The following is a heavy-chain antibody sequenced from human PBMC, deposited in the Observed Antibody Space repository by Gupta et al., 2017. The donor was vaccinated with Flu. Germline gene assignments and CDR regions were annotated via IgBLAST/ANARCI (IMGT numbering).Heavy chain of an antibody. V-gene: IGHV1-46*01. D-gene: IGHD2-2*01. CDR2: INPSDDYT. J-gene: IGHJ6*03. Sequence: HWVRQAPGQGLEWMGMINPSDDYTSYAQKFQGRVTMTRDTSTSTVYMELSSLIFYDTAIYFCTLGGPASTPPSLLFYHMDVWGRGTTVTVSS. CDR3: TLGGPASTPPSLLFYHMDV.